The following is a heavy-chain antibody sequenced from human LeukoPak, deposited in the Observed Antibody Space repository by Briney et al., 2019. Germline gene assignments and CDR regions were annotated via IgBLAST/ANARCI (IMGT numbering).Heavy chain of an antibody. CDR1: GFTFSSYA. D-gene: IGHD6-13*01. Sequence: GGSLRHSCAASGFTFSSYAMSWVRQAPGKGLEWVSAISGSGGSTYYADSVKGRFTISRDNSKNTLYLQMNSLRAEDTAVYYCAKESYSSSWQRRLPIDYWGQGTLVTVSS. CDR2: ISGSGGST. V-gene: IGHV3-23*01. CDR3: AKESYSSSWQRRLPIDY. J-gene: IGHJ4*02.